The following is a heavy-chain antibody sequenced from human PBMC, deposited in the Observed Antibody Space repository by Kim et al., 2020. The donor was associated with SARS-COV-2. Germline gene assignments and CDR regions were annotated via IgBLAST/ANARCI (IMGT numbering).Heavy chain of an antibody. Sequence: SETLSLTCAVYGGSFSGYYWSWIRQPPGKGLEWIGEINHSGSTNYNPSLKSRVTISVDTSKNQFSLKLSSVTAADTAVYYCARGPTRILPPRGWFDPWGQGTLVTVSS. D-gene: IGHD2-21*01. CDR2: INHSGST. CDR3: ARGPTRILPPRGWFDP. CDR1: GGSFSGYY. J-gene: IGHJ5*02. V-gene: IGHV4-34*01.